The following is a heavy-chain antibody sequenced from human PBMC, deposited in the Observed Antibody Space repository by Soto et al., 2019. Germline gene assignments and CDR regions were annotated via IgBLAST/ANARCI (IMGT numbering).Heavy chain of an antibody. Sequence: EVQLLESGGGLVQPGGSLRLSCAASGFTFYIYAMSWVRQAPGKGLEWVSGIFGNGGGISYADSVKGWFTISRDNSNNILYLQMNSLRAEDTAVYYCAKDRQPDGLWPFDHWGQGTLVTVSS. D-gene: IGHD2-8*01. J-gene: IGHJ4*02. CDR2: IFGNGGGI. V-gene: IGHV3-23*01. CDR3: AKDRQPDGLWPFDH. CDR1: GFTFYIYA.